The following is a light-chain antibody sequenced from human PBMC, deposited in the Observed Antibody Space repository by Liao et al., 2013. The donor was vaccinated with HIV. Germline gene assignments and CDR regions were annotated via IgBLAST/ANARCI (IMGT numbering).Light chain of an antibody. Sequence: YVLTQPPSVSVAPGQTAVMTCGGNNIRSRGVHWYQQRPGHSPILVIYEDTKRPSGIPERFSASNSGNTATLTISETQAMDEADYYCQAWDATATGYVFGSGTKVTVL. CDR3: QAWDATATGYV. CDR2: EDT. J-gene: IGLJ1*01. V-gene: IGLV3-21*01. CDR1: NIRSRG.